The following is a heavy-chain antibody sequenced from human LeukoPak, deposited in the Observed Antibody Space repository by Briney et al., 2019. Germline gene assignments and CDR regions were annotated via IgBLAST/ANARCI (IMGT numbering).Heavy chain of an antibody. CDR3: AKGRCSYGYLDY. D-gene: IGHD5-18*01. V-gene: IGHV3-23*01. Sequence: GGSLRLSCTASGFTFKNYGMSWVRQAPGKGLEWVSAISGSGGSTYYADSVKGRFTISRDNSKNTLYLQMNSLRAEDTAVYYCAKGRCSYGYLDYWGQGTLVTVSS. CDR1: GFTFKNYG. CDR2: ISGSGGST. J-gene: IGHJ4*02.